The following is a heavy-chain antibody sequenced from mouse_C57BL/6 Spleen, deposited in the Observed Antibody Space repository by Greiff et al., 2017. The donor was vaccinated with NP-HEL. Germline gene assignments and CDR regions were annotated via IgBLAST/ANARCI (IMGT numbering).Heavy chain of an antibody. Sequence: VQLQQPGAELVMPGASVKLSCKASGHTFTSYWMHWVKQRPGQGLEWIGEIDPSDSYTNYNQKFKGKSTLTVDKSSSTAYMQLSSLTSEDSAVYYCAAGYYDYAMDYWGQGTSVTVSS. V-gene: IGHV1-69*01. CDR3: AAGYYDYAMDY. CDR1: GHTFTSYW. J-gene: IGHJ4*01. CDR2: IDPSDSYT. D-gene: IGHD2-3*01.